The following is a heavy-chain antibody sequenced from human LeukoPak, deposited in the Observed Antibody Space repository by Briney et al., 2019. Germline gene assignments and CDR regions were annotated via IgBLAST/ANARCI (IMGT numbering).Heavy chain of an antibody. CDR2: ISGSGGST. V-gene: IGHV3-23*01. D-gene: IGHD3-10*01. J-gene: IGHJ6*03. CDR3: AKDLTGGSGSYYGYYYMDV. Sequence: GGSLRLSCAASGFTFSSYAMSWVRQAPGKGLEWVSAISGSGGSTYYADSVKGRFTISRDNSKNTLYLQMNSLRAEDTAVYYCAKDLTGGSGSYYGYYYMDVWGKGTTVTVSS. CDR1: GFTFSSYA.